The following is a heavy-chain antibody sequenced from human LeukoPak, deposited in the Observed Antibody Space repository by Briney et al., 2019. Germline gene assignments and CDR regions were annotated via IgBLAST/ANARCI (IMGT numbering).Heavy chain of an antibody. V-gene: IGHV4-59*01. CDR2: TYSSGST. Sequence: SETLSLASPVDGRSISSYYWSWVRQPAGKGLEWIGYTYSSGSTNYNPSLKSRGTISVDTSNNQFSLKLSSVTAADTAVYYCARDNVYPGSKPKYYFDYWGQGTLVTVSS. D-gene: IGHD1-14*01. CDR3: ARDNVYPGSKPKYYFDY. J-gene: IGHJ4*02. CDR1: GRSISSYY.